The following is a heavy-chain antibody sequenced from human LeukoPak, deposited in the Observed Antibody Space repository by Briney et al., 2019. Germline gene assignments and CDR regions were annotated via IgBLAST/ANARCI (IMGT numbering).Heavy chain of an antibody. J-gene: IGHJ4*02. Sequence: KPSETLSLTCTVSGGSISGHYWSWIRQPPGQGLEWIGYIYCSGSTNYNPSLKSRVTISVDTSKNQFSLKLNSVTAADTAVYYCARGRESGDYWGQGTLVTVSS. V-gene: IGHV4-59*11. CDR3: ARGRESGDY. CDR2: IYCSGST. D-gene: IGHD3-10*01. CDR1: GGSISGHY.